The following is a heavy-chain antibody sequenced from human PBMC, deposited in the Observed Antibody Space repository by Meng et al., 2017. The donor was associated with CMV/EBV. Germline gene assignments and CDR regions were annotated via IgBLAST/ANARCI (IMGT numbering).Heavy chain of an antibody. V-gene: IGHV1-69*12. J-gene: IGHJ5*02. CDR1: GGVFRAYA. CDR2: IVPILGTA. CDR3: ERDPPPA. Sequence: QLVEAGVGVECAGSWVTVYYKASGGVFRAYANRWERQATGKGLEWMGCIVPILGTANYAQKFQGSVKITADESTSTAYMELSSLRSEDTAVYYCERDPPPAWGQGTLVTVSS.